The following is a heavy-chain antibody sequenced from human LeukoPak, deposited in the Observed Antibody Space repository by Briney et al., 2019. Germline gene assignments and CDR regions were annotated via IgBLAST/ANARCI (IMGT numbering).Heavy chain of an antibody. V-gene: IGHV3-74*01. CDR1: GFTFSSYW. Sequence: GGSLRLSCAASGFTFSSYWMHWVRQAPGKGLVWVSRINSDGSSTSYADSVKGRFTISRDNSKNTLYLQMNSLRAEDTAVYYCAKDGSVAGGNWFDPWGQGTLVTVSS. CDR2: INSDGSST. J-gene: IGHJ5*02. CDR3: AKDGSVAGGNWFDP. D-gene: IGHD6-19*01.